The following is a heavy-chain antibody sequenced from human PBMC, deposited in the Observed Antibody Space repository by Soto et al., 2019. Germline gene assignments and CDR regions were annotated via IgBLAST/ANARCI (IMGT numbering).Heavy chain of an antibody. D-gene: IGHD6-13*01. CDR3: ARARIHSSSCIFDY. J-gene: IGHJ4*02. CDR2: TYYRSKWYN. Sequence: SQTLSLTCAISGDSVSSNSAAWNWIRQSPSRGLEWLGRTYYRSKWYNDYAVSVKSRISVNPDTSRNQFSLQLNSVTPEDTAVYYCARARIHSSSCIFDYWGQGALVTVSS. V-gene: IGHV6-1*01. CDR1: GDSVSSNSAA.